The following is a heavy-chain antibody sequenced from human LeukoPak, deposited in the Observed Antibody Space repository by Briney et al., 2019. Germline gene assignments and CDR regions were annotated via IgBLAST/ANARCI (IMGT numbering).Heavy chain of an antibody. J-gene: IGHJ5*02. Sequence: SETLSLTCTVSGGSISSGNKYWSWIRQPAGKGLEWIGRFHTSGSTNYNPSLKSRVTISVDTSKNQFSLKLSSVTAADTAVYYCARAGQYYYDSSGYSLVWFDPWGQGTLVTVSS. D-gene: IGHD3-22*01. CDR2: FHTSGST. CDR3: ARAGQYYYDSSGYSLVWFDP. V-gene: IGHV4-61*02. CDR1: GGSISSGNKY.